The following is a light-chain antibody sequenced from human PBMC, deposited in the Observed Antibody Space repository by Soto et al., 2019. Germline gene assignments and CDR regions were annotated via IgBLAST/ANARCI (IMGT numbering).Light chain of an antibody. J-gene: IGLJ1*01. CDR3: AAWDASLNAFYV. CDR1: RSNIGSNT. CDR2: DNH. Sequence: QSVLTQPPSVSGTPGQRVTISFSGSRSNIGSNTVNWYQDLPGTAPKLLVYDNHHRPSGVPDRFSGSKSGTSASLAISGLQSEDEAEYCCAAWDASLNAFYVFGTGTKVTVL. V-gene: IGLV1-44*01.